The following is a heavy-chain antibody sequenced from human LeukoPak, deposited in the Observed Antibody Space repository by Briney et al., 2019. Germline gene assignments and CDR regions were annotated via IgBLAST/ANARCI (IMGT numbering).Heavy chain of an antibody. V-gene: IGHV1-8*01. J-gene: IGHJ4*02. CDR1: GYSFTSYD. CDR2: MNPSSGNT. Sequence: ASVKVSCKASGYSFTSYDINWVRQATGQGPEWIGWMNPSSGNTGYAQRFQGRVTMTRDTSTSTAYLELCSLTSDDTAVYYCAAHTYYYSSGSFGHWGQGTLVTVSS. CDR3: AAHTYYYSSGSFGH. D-gene: IGHD3-10*01.